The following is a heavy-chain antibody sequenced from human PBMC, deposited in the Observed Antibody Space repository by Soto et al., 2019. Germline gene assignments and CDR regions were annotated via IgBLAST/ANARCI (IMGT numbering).Heavy chain of an antibody. CDR3: ARTDPTSINYVFDY. CDR2: ISAYNGNT. D-gene: IGHD4-4*01. Sequence: ASVKVSCKASGYTFTSYGISWVRQAPGQGLEWMGWISAYNGNTNYAQKLQGRVTMTTDTSTSTAYMELRSLRSDDTAVYYCARTDPTSINYVFDYWGQGTLVTVSS. CDR1: GYTFTSYG. J-gene: IGHJ4*02. V-gene: IGHV1-18*01.